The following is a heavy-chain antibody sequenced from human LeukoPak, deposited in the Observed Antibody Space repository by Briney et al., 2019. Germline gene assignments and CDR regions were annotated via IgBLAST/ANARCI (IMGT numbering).Heavy chain of an antibody. CDR1: GYTFTSYD. CDR2: MNPNSGNT. Sequence: ASVKVSCKASGYTFTSYDINWVRQATGQGLEWMGWMNPNSGNTGYAQKFQGRVTITADESTSTAYMELSSLRSEDTAVYYCARGWELRWEYNWFDPWGQGTLVTVSS. CDR3: ARGWELRWEYNWFDP. J-gene: IGHJ5*02. D-gene: IGHD1-26*01. V-gene: IGHV1-8*01.